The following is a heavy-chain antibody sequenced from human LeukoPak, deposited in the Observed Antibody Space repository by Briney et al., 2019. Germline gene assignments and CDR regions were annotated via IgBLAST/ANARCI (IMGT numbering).Heavy chain of an antibody. CDR2: ISYDGSNK. CDR1: GFTFSSYA. D-gene: IGHD2-2*01. CDR3: ARLTLGCSSTSCYA. V-gene: IGHV3-30*04. Sequence: TGGSLRLSCAASGFTFSSYAMHWVRQAPGKGLEWVAVISYDGSNKYYADSVKGRFTISRDNAKNSLYLQMNSLRAEDTAVYYCARLTLGCSSTSCYAWGQGTLVTVSS. J-gene: IGHJ5*02.